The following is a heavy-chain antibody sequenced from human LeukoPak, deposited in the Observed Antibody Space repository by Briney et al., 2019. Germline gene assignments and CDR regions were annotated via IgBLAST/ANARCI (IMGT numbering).Heavy chain of an antibody. CDR3: ARVRQWLVQVFDY. D-gene: IGHD6-19*01. V-gene: IGHV3-21*01. CDR1: GFTFSSCS. J-gene: IGHJ4*02. CDR2: ISSSSSYI. Sequence: GGSLRLSCAASGFTFSSCSMNWVRQAPGKGLEWVSSISSSSSYIYYADSVKGRFTISRDNAKNSLYLQMNSLRAEDTAVYYCARVRQWLVQVFDYWGQGTLVTVSS.